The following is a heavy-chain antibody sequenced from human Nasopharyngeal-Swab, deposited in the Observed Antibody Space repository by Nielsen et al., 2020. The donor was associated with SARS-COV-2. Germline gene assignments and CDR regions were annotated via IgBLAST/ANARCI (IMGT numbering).Heavy chain of an antibody. Sequence: SGPTLVKPTQTLTLTCTFSGFSLSTSGMCVSWIRQPPGKALEWLELIDWDDDKYYSTSLKTRLTISKDTSKNQVVLTMTNMDPVDTATYYCARIRYDIWTGYYIGFDYWGQGTPVTVSS. J-gene: IGHJ4*02. CDR2: IDWDDDK. CDR1: GFSLSTSGMC. D-gene: IGHD3-9*01. CDR3: ARIRYDIWTGYYIGFDY. V-gene: IGHV2-70*01.